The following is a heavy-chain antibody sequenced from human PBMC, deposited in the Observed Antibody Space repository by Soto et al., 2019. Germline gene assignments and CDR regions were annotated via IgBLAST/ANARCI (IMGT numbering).Heavy chain of an antibody. CDR3: ARSTNWGHPVDYFDY. D-gene: IGHD7-27*01. CDR2: IWYDGSNK. CDR1: GFTFSSYG. J-gene: IGHJ4*02. V-gene: IGHV3-33*01. Sequence: SLRLSCVASGFTFSSYGMHWVRQAPGKGLEWVAVIWYDGSNKYYADSVKGRFTISRDNSKNTLYLQMNSLRAEDTAVYYCARSTNWGHPVDYFDYWGQG.